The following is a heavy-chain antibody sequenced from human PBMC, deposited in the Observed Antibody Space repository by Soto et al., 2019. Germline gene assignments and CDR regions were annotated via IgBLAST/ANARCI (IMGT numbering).Heavy chain of an antibody. V-gene: IGHV3-9*01. J-gene: IGHJ4*02. CDR1: GFTFDDYA. Sequence: EVQLVESGGGLVQPGRSLRLSCAACGFTFDDYAMHWVRQAPGKGLEWVSGISWNSGSIGYADSVKGRFTISRDNAKNSLYLQMNSLRAEDTALYYCAKEFRGGVDYWGQGTLVTVSS. D-gene: IGHD2-21*01. CDR3: AKEFRGGVDY. CDR2: ISWNSGSI.